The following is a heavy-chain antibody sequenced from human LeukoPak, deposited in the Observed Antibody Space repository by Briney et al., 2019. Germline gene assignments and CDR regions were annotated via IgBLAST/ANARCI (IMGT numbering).Heavy chain of an antibody. V-gene: IGHV3-9*01. CDR2: ISWNSGSI. D-gene: IGHD3-3*01. Sequence: PGGSLRLSCAASGFTFHDYAMHWVRQAPGKGLEWVSGISWNSGSIGYADSVKGRFTISRDNSKNTLYLQMNSLRAEDTAVYYCAKDVERVLEWLLWGSGAFDIWGQGTMVTVSS. CDR3: AKDVERVLEWLLWGSGAFDI. J-gene: IGHJ3*02. CDR1: GFTFHDYA.